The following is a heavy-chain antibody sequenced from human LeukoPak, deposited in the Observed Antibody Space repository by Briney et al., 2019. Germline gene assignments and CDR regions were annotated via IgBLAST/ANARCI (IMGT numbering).Heavy chain of an antibody. J-gene: IGHJ4*02. CDR1: GFTFSDYY. CDR2: ISSSGSTI. Sequence: PGGSLRLSCAASGFTFSDYYMSWIRQAPGKGLEWVSYISSSGSTIYYADSVKGRFTISRDNARNSLYLQMNSLRAEDTAVYYCARVLADIVVVVAAYFDYWGQGTLVTVSS. CDR3: ARVLADIVVVVAAYFDY. V-gene: IGHV3-11*04. D-gene: IGHD2-15*01.